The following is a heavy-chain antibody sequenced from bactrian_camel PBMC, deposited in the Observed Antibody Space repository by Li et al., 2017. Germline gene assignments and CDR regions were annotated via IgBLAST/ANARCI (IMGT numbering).Heavy chain of an antibody. V-gene: IGHV3S6*01. CDR3: AARMSMGLTATSDFGY. Sequence: HVQLVESGGGLVQPGGSLRLSCAASGFTFSSYWMYWVRQGPGKGLEWVASIYTNGGSTYYADSMKGRFTVSFDNAKNTMDLQANSQKPEDTAVYYCAARMSMGLTATSDFGYWGQGTQVTVS. J-gene: IGHJ6*01. CDR2: IYTNGGST. D-gene: IGHD3*01. CDR1: GFTFSSYW.